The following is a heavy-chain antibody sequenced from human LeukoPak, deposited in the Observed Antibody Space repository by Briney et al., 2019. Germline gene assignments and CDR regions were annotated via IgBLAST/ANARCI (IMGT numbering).Heavy chain of an antibody. CDR3: ARDSYGDYELGSDY. Sequence: PGGSLRLSCAASGFTFSSYGMHWVRQAPGKGLEWVEVIWYDGSNKYYADSVKGRFTISRDNSKNTLYLQMNSLRAEDTAVYYCARDSYGDYELGSDYWGQGTLVTVSS. CDR1: GFTFSSYG. V-gene: IGHV3-33*01. D-gene: IGHD4-17*01. J-gene: IGHJ4*02. CDR2: IWYDGSNK.